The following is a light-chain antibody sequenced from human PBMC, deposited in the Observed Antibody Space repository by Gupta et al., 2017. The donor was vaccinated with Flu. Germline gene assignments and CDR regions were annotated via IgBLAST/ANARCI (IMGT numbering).Light chain of an antibody. CDR3: QQRDSDFRT. V-gene: IGKV1-39*01. CDR1: QRLGTS. Sequence: PSSLSASVGDRVTISCRASQRLGTSLHWYQQKRGQAPNVLIYAASMLQSGVPSRFSGSGSGTDFTLTITRLQPEDFATYYCQQRDSDFRTFGQGTKVEMK. J-gene: IGKJ1*01. CDR2: AAS.